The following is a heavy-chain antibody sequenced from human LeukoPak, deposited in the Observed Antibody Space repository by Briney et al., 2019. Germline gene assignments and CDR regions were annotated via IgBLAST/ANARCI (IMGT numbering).Heavy chain of an antibody. D-gene: IGHD6-19*01. CDR1: GYTFTGYY. J-gene: IGHJ4*02. Sequence: ASVKVSCKASGYTFTGYYMHWVRQAPGQGLEWMGWINPNSGGTNDAQKFQGRVTMTRDTSISTAYMELSRLRSDDTAVYYCAKSIAVAGTFDYWGQGTLVTVSS. CDR2: INPNSGGT. V-gene: IGHV1-2*02. CDR3: AKSIAVAGTFDY.